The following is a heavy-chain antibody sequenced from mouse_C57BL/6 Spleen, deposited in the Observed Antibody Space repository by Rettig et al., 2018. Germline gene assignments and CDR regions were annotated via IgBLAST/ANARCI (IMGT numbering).Heavy chain of an antibody. CDR1: SYW. CDR3: ARDDYDGGFAY. CDR2: IYPGSGST. Sequence: SYWITWVKQRPGQGLEWIGDIYPGSGSTNYNEKFKSKATLTVDTSSSTAYMQLSSLTSEDSAVYYCARDDYDGGFAYWGQGTLVTVSA. V-gene: IGHV1-55*01. J-gene: IGHJ3*01. D-gene: IGHD2-4*01.